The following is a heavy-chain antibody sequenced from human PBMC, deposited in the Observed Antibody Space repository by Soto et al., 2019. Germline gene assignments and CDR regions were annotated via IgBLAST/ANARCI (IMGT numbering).Heavy chain of an antibody. CDR1: GGSISSNSYY. D-gene: IGHD3-16*01. CDR3: ARHAAYDSVWGKSDGSDY. CDR2: MYYSGAT. J-gene: IGHJ4*02. V-gene: IGHV4-39*01. Sequence: QLQLQESGPGLVKPSETLSLACTVSGGSISSNSYYWDWIRQPPGKGLEWIGSMYYSGATYHNPYLQSRVTISVDTSKNQFYLHLSSVTAADTAVYYCARHAAYDSVWGKSDGSDYWGQGTLVTVSS.